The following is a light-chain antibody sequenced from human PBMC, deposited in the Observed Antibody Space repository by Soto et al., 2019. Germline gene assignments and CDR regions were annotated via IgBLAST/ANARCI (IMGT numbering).Light chain of an antibody. CDR2: DVS. CDR3: CSYAGTYSDV. V-gene: IGLV2-11*01. Sequence: QSALTQPRSVSGSPGQSVTISCAGTSRGVGAYNDVSWYQQHPGKAPRFMMYDVSKRPSGVPDRFSGSKSGNTASLTISGLQAEDEADDYCCSYAGTYSDVVGTGTKLTVL. J-gene: IGLJ1*01. CDR1: SRGVGAYND.